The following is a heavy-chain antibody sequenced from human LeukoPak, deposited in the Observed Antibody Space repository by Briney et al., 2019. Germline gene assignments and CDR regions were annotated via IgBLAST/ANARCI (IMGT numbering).Heavy chain of an antibody. J-gene: IGHJ3*02. CDR2: IYYSGIT. D-gene: IGHD5-12*01. CDR3: ATSPTNIVATIQGAFDI. V-gene: IGHV4-31*03. Sequence: SETLSLTCTVSGGSISSGGYHWSWIRQHPGKGRECIGCIYYSGITYYNPSLKSRVTISVDTSKNQFSLKLSSVTAADTAVYYCATSPTNIVATIQGAFDIWGQGTMVTVSS. CDR1: GGSISSGGYH.